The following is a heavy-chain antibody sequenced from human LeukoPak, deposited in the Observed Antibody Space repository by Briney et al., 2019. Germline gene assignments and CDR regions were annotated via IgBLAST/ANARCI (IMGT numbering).Heavy chain of an antibody. CDR3: ARVGGDSSGYYYWVSGDFDY. V-gene: IGHV4-39*07. Sequence: PWETLSLTCTVSGGSISSSSYYWGWIRQPPGKGLEWIGSIYYSGSTYYNPSLKSRVTISVDTSKNQFSLKLSSVTAADTAVYYCARVGGDSSGYYYWVSGDFDYWGQGTLVTVSS. CDR2: IYYSGST. J-gene: IGHJ4*02. D-gene: IGHD3-22*01. CDR1: GGSISSSSYY.